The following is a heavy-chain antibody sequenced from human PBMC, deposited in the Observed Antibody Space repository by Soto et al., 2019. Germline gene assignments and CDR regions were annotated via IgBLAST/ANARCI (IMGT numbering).Heavy chain of an antibody. D-gene: IGHD3-3*01. CDR3: ARDWDVADTYLSAY. Sequence: ASVKVSCKASGYTFNSYGITWVRQAPGQGLEWMGWISAQNGNANYAQHLQGRVTTTTDTSTSTAYMELRSLRSDDTAVYYCARDWDVADTYLSAYWGQGTPVTVSS. J-gene: IGHJ4*02. V-gene: IGHV1-18*01. CDR1: GYTFNSYG. CDR2: ISAQNGNA.